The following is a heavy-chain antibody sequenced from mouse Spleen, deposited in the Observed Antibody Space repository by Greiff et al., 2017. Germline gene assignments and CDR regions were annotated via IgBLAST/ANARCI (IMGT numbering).Heavy chain of an antibody. CDR3: ARGSPIDY. Sequence: EVKLMESGAELVKPGASVKLSCTASGFNIKDTYMHWVKQRPEQGLEWIGRIDPANGNTKYDPKFQGKATITADTSSNTAYLQLSSLTSEDTAVYYCARGSPIDYWGQGTTLTVSS. D-gene: IGHD1-1*02. J-gene: IGHJ2*01. CDR1: GFNIKDTY. CDR2: IDPANGNT. V-gene: IGHV14-3*02.